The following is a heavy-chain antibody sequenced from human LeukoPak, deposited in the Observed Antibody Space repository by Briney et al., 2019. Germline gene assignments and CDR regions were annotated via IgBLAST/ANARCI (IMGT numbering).Heavy chain of an antibody. CDR3: ERISPGYYDSSGYYPTAYYFDY. D-gene: IGHD3-22*01. CDR1: GYTFTSYA. J-gene: IGHJ4*02. V-gene: IGHV1-3*01. CDR2: INAGNGNT. Sequence: ASVKVSCKASGYTFTSYAMHWVRQAPGQRLEWMGWINAGNGNTKYSQKFQGRVTITRDTSASTAYMELSGLRSEDTAVYYCERISPGYYDSSGYYPTAYYFDYWGQGTLVTVSS.